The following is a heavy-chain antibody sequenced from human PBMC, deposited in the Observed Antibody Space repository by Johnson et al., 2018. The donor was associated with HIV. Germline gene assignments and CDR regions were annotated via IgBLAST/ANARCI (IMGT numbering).Heavy chain of an antibody. V-gene: IGHV3-15*01. Sequence: VQLVESGGGVVQSGRSLRLSCAASGFTFSSYAMHWVRQAPGKGLEWVGRIKSKTDGGTADYAAPVKGRFTISRDDSRNTLYLQMHSLRAEDTAVYYCARDAHRTDDAFDIWGQGTMVTVSS. D-gene: IGHD1-14*01. J-gene: IGHJ3*02. CDR2: IKSKTDGGTA. CDR1: GFTFSSYA. CDR3: ARDAHRTDDAFDI.